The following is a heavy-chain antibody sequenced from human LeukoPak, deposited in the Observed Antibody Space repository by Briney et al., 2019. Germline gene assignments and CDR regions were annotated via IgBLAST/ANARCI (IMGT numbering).Heavy chain of an antibody. J-gene: IGHJ4*02. CDR2: ISAYNGNT. CDR1: GYTFTSYG. CDR3: ARVGRAYYGSGSYYVDY. D-gene: IGHD3-10*01. Sequence: ASVKVSCKASGYTFTSYGISWVRQAPGQGLEWMGWISAYNGNTNYAQKLQGRVTMTTDTSTSTAYMELRSLRSDDTAVYYCARVGRAYYGSGSYYVDYWGQRTLVTVSS. V-gene: IGHV1-18*01.